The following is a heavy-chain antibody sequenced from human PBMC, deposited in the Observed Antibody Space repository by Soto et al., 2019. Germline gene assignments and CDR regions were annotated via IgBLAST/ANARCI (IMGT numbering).Heavy chain of an antibody. CDR2: IYHSGST. CDR3: ARDQLEGNWFDP. Sequence: QLQLQESGSGLVRPSQTLSLTCAVSGGSISSGGYSWNWIRQPPGKGLEWIGYIYHSGSTLYNPCLKRRVTLSVDKSKNQFALKLTSVTAADTAVYYCARDQLEGNWFDPWGQGTLVTVSS. J-gene: IGHJ5*02. CDR1: GGSISSGGYS. V-gene: IGHV4-30-2*01. D-gene: IGHD1-1*01.